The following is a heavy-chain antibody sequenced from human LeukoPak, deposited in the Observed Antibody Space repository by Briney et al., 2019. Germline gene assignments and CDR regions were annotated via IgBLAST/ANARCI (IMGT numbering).Heavy chain of an antibody. CDR1: GGSISSNNF. D-gene: IGHD3-16*01. CDR3: GRGGGGRGGFDP. CDR2: IYHTGST. Sequence: SETLSLTCAVSGGSISSNNFWSWLRQPPGKGLEWIGEIYHTGSTNYNPSPKSRVTISVDKSKNQFSLKLSSVTAADTAVYYCGRGGGGRGGFDPWGQGTLVTGSS. J-gene: IGHJ5*02. V-gene: IGHV4-4*02.